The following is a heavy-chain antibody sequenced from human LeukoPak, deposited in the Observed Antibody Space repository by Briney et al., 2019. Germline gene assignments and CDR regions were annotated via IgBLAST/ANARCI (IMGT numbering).Heavy chain of an antibody. D-gene: IGHD3-22*01. V-gene: IGHV4-39*07. CDR1: GGSISSSSYY. J-gene: IGHJ4*02. Sequence: PSETLSLTCTVSGGSISSSSYYWGWIRQPPGKGLEWIGEINHSGSTNYNPSLKSRVTISVDTSKNQFSLKLSSVTAADTAVYYCARGFRWDYYDSSGYYRPFDYWGQGTLVTVSS. CDR2: INHSGST. CDR3: ARGFRWDYYDSSGYYRPFDY.